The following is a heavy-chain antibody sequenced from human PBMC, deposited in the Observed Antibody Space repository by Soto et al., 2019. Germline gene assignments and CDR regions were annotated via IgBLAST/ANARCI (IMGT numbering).Heavy chain of an antibody. CDR3: AREENDFWSSPAGDAFDI. Sequence: SETLSLTCAVSGYSISSGSYWGWIRQPPGKGLEWIGSIYHSGSTYYNPSLKSRVTISVDTSKNQFSLKLSSVTAADTAVYYCAREENDFWSSPAGDAFDIWGQGTMVTVSS. V-gene: IGHV4-38-2*02. D-gene: IGHD3-3*01. CDR1: GYSISSGSY. J-gene: IGHJ3*02. CDR2: IYHSGST.